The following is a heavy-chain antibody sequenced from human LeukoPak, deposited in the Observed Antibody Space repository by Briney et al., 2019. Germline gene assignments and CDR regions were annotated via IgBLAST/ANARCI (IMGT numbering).Heavy chain of an antibody. CDR2: ISSSSSYI. J-gene: IGHJ4*02. V-gene: IGHV3-21*01. CDR3: ARENYGSGSYDY. Sequence: GGSLRLSCAASGFTFSSYSMNWGRQAPGKGLEWVSSISSSSSYIYYADSAKGRFTISRDNAKNSLYLQMNSLRAEDTAVYYCARENYGSGSYDYWGQGTLVTVSS. D-gene: IGHD3-10*01. CDR1: GFTFSSYS.